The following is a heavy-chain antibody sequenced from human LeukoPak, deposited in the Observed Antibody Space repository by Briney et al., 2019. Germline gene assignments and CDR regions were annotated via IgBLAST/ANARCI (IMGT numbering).Heavy chain of an antibody. D-gene: IGHD1-26*01. J-gene: IGHJ4*02. Sequence: PSETLSLTCTVSGGSISSYYWSWVRQAPGKGLEWVSAISGSGGSTYYADSVKGRFTISRDNSKNTLYLQMNSLRAEDTAVYYCAKGVGPTEYYFDYWGQGTLVTVSS. CDR1: GGSISSYY. CDR2: ISGSGGST. CDR3: AKGVGPTEYYFDY. V-gene: IGHV3-23*01.